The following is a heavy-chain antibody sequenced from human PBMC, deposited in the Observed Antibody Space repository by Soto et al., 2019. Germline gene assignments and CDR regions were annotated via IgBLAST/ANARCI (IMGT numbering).Heavy chain of an antibody. CDR3: ARDREAGYNFYYGMDV. CDR1: VADINTYS. J-gene: IGHJ6*02. CDR2: IYTSASI. D-gene: IGHD6-19*01. Sequence: SETLSLTCIVSVADINTYSWTWIRQPAGKGLEWIGRIYTSASINYNPSLRGRVTLSVDTSTNQVSLKLASVTAADTAVYYCARDREAGYNFYYGMDVWGQGTTVTVSS. V-gene: IGHV4-4*07.